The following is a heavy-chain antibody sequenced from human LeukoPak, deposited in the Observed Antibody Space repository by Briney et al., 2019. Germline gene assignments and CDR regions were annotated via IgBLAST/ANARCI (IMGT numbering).Heavy chain of an antibody. CDR2: TNSGGTST. V-gene: IGHV3-23*01. J-gene: IGHJ4*02. CDR3: AKQSYARSLGE. D-gene: IGHD2-8*01. Sequence: GGSLRLSCATSGFPFSDLSMSWVRQAPGKGLEWISTTNSGGTSTYYAGSVKGRFTISRDNSKNTLYLQMSSLRVEDTAVYYCAKQSYARSLGEGGPGTLVSVSS. CDR1: GFPFSDLS.